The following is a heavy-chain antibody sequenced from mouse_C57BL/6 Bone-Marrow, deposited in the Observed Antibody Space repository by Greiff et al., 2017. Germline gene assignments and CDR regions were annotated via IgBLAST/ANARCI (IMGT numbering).Heavy chain of an antibody. D-gene: IGHD1-1*01. J-gene: IGHJ4*01. CDR3: ASQAYYYGSRGGAMDY. V-gene: IGHV2-2*01. CDR2: LWSGGST. Sequence: QVQLQQSGPGLVQPSQSLSITCTVSGFSLTSYGVHWVRQSPGKGLEWLGVLWSGGSTDYNAAFISRLSISKDNSKSQVFFKMNSLQADDTAIYYCASQAYYYGSRGGAMDYWGQGTSVTVSS. CDR1: GFSLTSYG.